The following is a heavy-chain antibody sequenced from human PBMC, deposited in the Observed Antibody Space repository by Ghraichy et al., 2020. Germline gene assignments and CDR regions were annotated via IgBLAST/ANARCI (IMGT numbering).Heavy chain of an antibody. D-gene: IGHD3-9*01. J-gene: IGHJ4*02. CDR3: ASRDDWMTGFDY. CDR2: IYSGGST. CDR1: GFTVSSNY. Sequence: GKSLNISCAASGFTVSSNYMNWVRQAPGKGLECASVIYSGGSTYYADSVKGRFTISRDNSKNTLYLQMNSLRAEDTAVYYCASRDDWMTGFDYWGQGTLVTVSS. V-gene: IGHV3-53*01.